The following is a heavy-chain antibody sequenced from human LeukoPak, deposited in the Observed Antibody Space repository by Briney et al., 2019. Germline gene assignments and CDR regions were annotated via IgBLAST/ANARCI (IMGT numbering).Heavy chain of an antibody. CDR2: ISAYNGNT. D-gene: IGHD6-13*01. CDR1: GYTFTSYG. V-gene: IGHV1-18*01. J-gene: IGHJ4*02. Sequence: ASVKVSCKASGYTFTSYGISWVRQAPGQGLEWMGWISAYNGNTNYAQKLQGRVTMTTDTSTSTAYMELRSLRSDDTAVYNCARHIAAAGRKYFDNWGQGTLVTVSS. CDR3: ARHIAAAGRKYFDN.